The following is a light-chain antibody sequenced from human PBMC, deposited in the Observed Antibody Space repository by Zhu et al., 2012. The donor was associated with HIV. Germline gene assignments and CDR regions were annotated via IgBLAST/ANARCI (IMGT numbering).Light chain of an antibody. CDR3: QQYYTPSYS. J-gene: IGKJ2*01. CDR2: ETS. CDR1: QSISKW. Sequence: DIQMIQSPSALSASVGDRVTITCRASQSISKWLAWYQQKPGNAPKLLIYETSKLGSGVPSRFGGSGSGTEFTLTISSLQPDDFATYTCQQYYTPSYSFGQGPNCTSN. V-gene: IGKV1-5*03.